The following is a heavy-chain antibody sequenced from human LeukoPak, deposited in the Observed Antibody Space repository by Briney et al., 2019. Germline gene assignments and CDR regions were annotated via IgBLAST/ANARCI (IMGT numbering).Heavy chain of an antibody. D-gene: IGHD1-26*01. CDR1: GFTFSTYA. CDR3: AKLWELLDY. J-gene: IGHJ4*02. Sequence: PGGSLRLSCAASGFTFSTYAMSWVRQAPGKGLEWVSTISGSAGSTYYADSVKGRFTISRDNSKNTLYLQMNSLRAVDTAVYYCAKLWELLDYWGQGTLVTVSS. V-gene: IGHV3-23*01. CDR2: ISGSAGST.